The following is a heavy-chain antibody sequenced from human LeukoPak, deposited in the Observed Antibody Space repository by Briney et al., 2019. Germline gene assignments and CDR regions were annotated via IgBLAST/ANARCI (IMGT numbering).Heavy chain of an antibody. Sequence: GASLRLSCAASGFTFSNYAMSWVRQAPGKGLEWVSAITGSGGNTYYADSVKGRFTISRDNSKNTLYLQMNSLRAEDTAVYYCAKWGDYDVLTGYYVSDYWGQRTLVTVSS. V-gene: IGHV3-23*01. CDR3: AKWGDYDVLTGYYVSDY. CDR2: ITGSGGNT. J-gene: IGHJ4*02. CDR1: GFTFSNYA. D-gene: IGHD3-9*01.